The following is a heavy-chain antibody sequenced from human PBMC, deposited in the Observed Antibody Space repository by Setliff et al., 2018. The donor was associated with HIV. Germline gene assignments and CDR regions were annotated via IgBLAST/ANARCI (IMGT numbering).Heavy chain of an antibody. Sequence: ASVKVSCKASGYTFTNYGISWVRQAPGQGLEWMGWISAYNGNTNYAQKLQGRVTMTTDTSTSTVYMELRSLRSDDTAVYYCARYDSSGYYPSNYYCGMDVWGQGTTVTVSS. CDR3: ARYDSSGYYPSNYYCGMDV. CDR1: GYTFTNYG. V-gene: IGHV1-18*01. D-gene: IGHD3-22*01. CDR2: ISAYNGNT. J-gene: IGHJ6*02.